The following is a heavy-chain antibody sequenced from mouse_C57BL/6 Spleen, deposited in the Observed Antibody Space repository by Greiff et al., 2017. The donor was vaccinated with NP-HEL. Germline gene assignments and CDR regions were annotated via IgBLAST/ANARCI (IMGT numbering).Heavy chain of an antibody. D-gene: IGHD1-1*01. V-gene: IGHV14-1*01. CDR2: IDPEDGDT. CDR1: GFNIKDYY. J-gene: IGHJ2*01. CDR3: TTGSYSVYFDY. Sequence: VHVKQSGAELVRPGASVKLSCTASGFNIKDYYMHWVKQRPEQGLEWIGRIDPEDGDTEYAPKFQGKATMTADTSSNTAYLQLSSLTSEDTAVYYCTTGSYSVYFDYWGQGTTLTVSS.